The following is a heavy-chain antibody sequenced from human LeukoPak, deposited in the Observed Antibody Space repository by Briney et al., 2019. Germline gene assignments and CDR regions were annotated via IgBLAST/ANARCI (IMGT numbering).Heavy chain of an antibody. Sequence: GRSLRLSCAASGFTFSSYGMHWVRQAPGKGLEWVAVIWYDGSNKYYADSVKGRFTISRDNSKNTLYLQMNSLRAEDTAVYYCARDLRWYSSGRYLDYWGQGTLVTVSS. CDR3: ARDLRWYSSGRYLDY. CDR2: IWYDGSNK. J-gene: IGHJ4*02. D-gene: IGHD6-19*01. CDR1: GFTFSSYG. V-gene: IGHV3-33*01.